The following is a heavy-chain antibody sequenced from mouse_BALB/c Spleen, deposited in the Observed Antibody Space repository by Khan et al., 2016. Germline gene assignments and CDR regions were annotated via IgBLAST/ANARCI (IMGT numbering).Heavy chain of an antibody. D-gene: IGHD2-2*01. CDR3: GGCYGYHVQFAY. CDR2: INPYNGDT. J-gene: IGHJ3*01. Sequence: VQLQQSGPELVKPGASVKISCKASGYSFTGYFMNWVKQSHGKSLEWIGRINPYNGDTFYNQKFKGKATLTVDKSSSTAHMALLSLTSEDSAVYYGGGCYGYHVQFAYWGQGTMITVSA. CDR1: GYSFTGYF. V-gene: IGHV1-37*01.